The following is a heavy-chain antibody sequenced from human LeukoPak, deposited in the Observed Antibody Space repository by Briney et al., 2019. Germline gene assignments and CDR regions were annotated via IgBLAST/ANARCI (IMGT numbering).Heavy chain of an antibody. CDR1: GFTVSRKY. J-gene: IGHJ3*02. CDR2: LYTDGKT. Sequence: PGGSLRLSCAASGFTVSRKYMAWVRQAPGKGLEWVSTLYTDGKTYCTDSVEGRFTISRDEFQNTLDLQMNFLRAEDTAVYYCAKTRSTNPDDAFDIWGHGTLVTVSS. CDR3: AKTRSTNPDDAFDI. D-gene: IGHD5/OR15-5a*01. V-gene: IGHV3-53*01.